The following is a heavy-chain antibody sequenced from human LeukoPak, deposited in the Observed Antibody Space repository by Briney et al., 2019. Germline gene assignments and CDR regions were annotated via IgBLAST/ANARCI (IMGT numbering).Heavy chain of an antibody. Sequence: NTSETLSLTCTVSGGSISRSTFYWGWIRQPPGKGLEWIGSIDYTGSTYHNPSLKSRVTISVDTSKNQFSLRLRSVTAADTAVYYWARHGGNRISTNPFYWGQGTLVPVFS. CDR3: ARHGGNRISTNPFY. CDR1: GGSISRSTFY. V-gene: IGHV4-39*01. J-gene: IGHJ4*02. D-gene: IGHD4-23*01. CDR2: IDYTGST.